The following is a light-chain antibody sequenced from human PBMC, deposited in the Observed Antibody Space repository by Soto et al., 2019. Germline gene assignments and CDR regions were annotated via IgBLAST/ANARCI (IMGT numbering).Light chain of an antibody. CDR2: DAS. CDR1: QSVSSY. Sequence: EIVLTQSPATLSLSPGERATLSCRASQSVSSYLAWYQQKPGQAPRLLIYDASNRATGIPARFSGSGSGTDFTLTISSLETEDFAVYYCQQRSNWPLTFGGGTKVHIK. J-gene: IGKJ4*01. CDR3: QQRSNWPLT. V-gene: IGKV3-11*01.